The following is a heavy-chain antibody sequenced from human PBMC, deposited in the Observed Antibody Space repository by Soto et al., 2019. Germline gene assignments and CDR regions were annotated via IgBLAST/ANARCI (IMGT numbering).Heavy chain of an antibody. CDR3: ASCELPLYSSSWYWFDP. Sequence: SETLSLTCTVSGGSVSSGSYYWSWIRQPPGTGLEWIGYIYYSGSTNYNPSLQSRVTISVDTSKNQFSLKLSSVTAADTAVYYCASCELPLYSSSWYWFDPWGQGTLVTVSS. V-gene: IGHV4-61*01. CDR2: IYYSGST. D-gene: IGHD6-13*01. J-gene: IGHJ5*02. CDR1: GGSVSSGSYY.